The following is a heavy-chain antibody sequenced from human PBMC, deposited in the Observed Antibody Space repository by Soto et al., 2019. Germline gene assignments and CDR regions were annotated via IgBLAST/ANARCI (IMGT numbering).Heavy chain of an antibody. D-gene: IGHD5-12*01. CDR2: IYYSGST. J-gene: IGHJ3*02. Sequence: PXETLSLTCTVSGCSISSGGYYWSWIRQPPGKGLEWIGYIYYSGSTYYNPSLKSRVTISVDTSKNQFSLKLSSVTAADTAVYYCARGRDGYNFDAFDIWGQGTMVTVSS. CDR3: ARGRDGYNFDAFDI. V-gene: IGHV4-30-4*01. CDR1: GCSISSGGYY.